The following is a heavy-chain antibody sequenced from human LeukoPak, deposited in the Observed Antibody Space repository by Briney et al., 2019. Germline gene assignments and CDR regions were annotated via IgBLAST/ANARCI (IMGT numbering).Heavy chain of an antibody. CDR1: GGSFSGYY. V-gene: IGHV4-34*01. Sequence: PSGTLSLTCAVYGGSFSGYYWSWIRQPPGKGLEWIGEINHSGSTNYNPSLKSRVTISVDTSKNQFSLKLSSVTAADTAVYYCARVQLGILGYWGQGTLVTVSS. D-gene: IGHD7-27*01. CDR2: INHSGST. CDR3: ARVQLGILGY. J-gene: IGHJ4*02.